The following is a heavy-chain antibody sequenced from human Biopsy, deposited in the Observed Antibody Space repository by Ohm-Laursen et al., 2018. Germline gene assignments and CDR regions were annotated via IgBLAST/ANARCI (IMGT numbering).Heavy chain of an antibody. CDR1: GFMFSASC. CDR2: INPDGSGK. CDR3: ARDER. D-gene: IGHD5-24*01. V-gene: IGHV3-7*01. Sequence: SLRLSCAATGFMFSASCMGWVRQAPGKGLEWVANINPDGSGKYFADSVKGRFTISRDNAENSMYLQMSSLTVDDTAVYYCARDERWGQGTLVTVSS. J-gene: IGHJ4*02.